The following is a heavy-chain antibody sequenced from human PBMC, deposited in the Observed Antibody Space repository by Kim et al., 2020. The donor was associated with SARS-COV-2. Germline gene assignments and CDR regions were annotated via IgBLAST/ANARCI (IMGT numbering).Heavy chain of an antibody. CDR3: ARDSTIGRSGHYQSY. Sequence: SVKVSCKASGGTFSSYAISWVRQAPGQGLEWMGGIIPILGTANYAQKYQGRVTITADESTSTAYMELRSPRSEETAVYYCARDSTIGRSGHYQSYWGQG. CDR2: IIPILGTA. V-gene: IGHV1-69*13. CDR1: GGTFSSYA. D-gene: IGHD3-22*01. J-gene: IGHJ4*02.